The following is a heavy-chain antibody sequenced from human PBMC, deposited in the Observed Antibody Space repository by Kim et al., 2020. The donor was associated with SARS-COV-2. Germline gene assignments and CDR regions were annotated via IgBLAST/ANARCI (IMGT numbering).Heavy chain of an antibody. CDR2: IWYDGSNK. V-gene: IGHV3-33*01. D-gene: IGHD6-19*01. CDR3: ATTLTRIAVGLVDY. CDR1: GFTFSSYG. Sequence: GGSLRLSCAASGFTFSSYGMHWVRQAPGKGLEWVAVIWYDGSNKYYADSVKGRFTISRDNSKNTLYLQMNSLRAEDTAVYYCATTLTRIAVGLVDYWGQGTLVTVSS. J-gene: IGHJ4*02.